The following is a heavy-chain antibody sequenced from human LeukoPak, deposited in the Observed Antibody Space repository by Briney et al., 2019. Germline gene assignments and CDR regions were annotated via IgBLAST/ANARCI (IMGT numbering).Heavy chain of an antibody. CDR1: GFSFDNYA. CDR3: ARKRARGLDY. V-gene: IGHV3-48*03. D-gene: IGHD3-10*01. CDR2: ISSSGSTV. Sequence: PGRSLRLSCAASGFSFDNYAMNWVRQAPGKGLEWISYISSSGSTVYYADSVKGRFTISRDNAKNSLYLQMNSLRAEDTAVYYCARKRARGLDYWGQGTLVTVSP. J-gene: IGHJ4*02.